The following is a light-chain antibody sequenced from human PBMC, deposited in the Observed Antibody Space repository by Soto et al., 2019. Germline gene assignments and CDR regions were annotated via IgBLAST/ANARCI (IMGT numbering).Light chain of an antibody. CDR2: DAS. CDR1: QSISSF. V-gene: IGKV3-11*01. CDR3: QQRSYWPLT. Sequence: EIGMTQSPATLNVSPGEKATLSCRASQSISSFLAWYQQKPGQAPRLLIYDASNRATGIPARFSGSGSGTDFTLTISSLEPEDFAVYYCQQRSYWPLTFGGGTKVDIK. J-gene: IGKJ4*01.